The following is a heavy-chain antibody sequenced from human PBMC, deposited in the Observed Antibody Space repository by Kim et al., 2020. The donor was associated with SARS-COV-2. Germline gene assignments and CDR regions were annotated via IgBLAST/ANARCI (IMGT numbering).Heavy chain of an antibody. D-gene: IGHD4-17*01. CDR3: TTDGFYGDYFYYIDY. CDR1: GFTFSNAW. V-gene: IGHV3-15*01. CDR2: ITSKTDGGTT. Sequence: GGSLRLSCAASGFTFSNAWMSWVRQAPGKGLEWVGRITSKTDGGTTDYAAPVKGRFTISRDDSKNTMYLQMNSLKTEDTAVYYCTTDGFYGDYFYYIDYWGQGTLVTVSS. J-gene: IGHJ4*02.